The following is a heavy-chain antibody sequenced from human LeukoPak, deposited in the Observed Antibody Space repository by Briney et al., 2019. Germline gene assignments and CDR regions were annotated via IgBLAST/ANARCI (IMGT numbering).Heavy chain of an antibody. CDR3: ARDQSIAARQYYFDS. V-gene: IGHV1-18*01. CDR1: GYTFTSYG. CDR2: ISAYNGNT. D-gene: IGHD6-6*01. J-gene: IGHJ4*02. Sequence: ASVKVSCKASGYTFTSYGISWVRQAPGQGLEWMGWISAYNGNTNYAQKLQGRVTMTTDTSTSTAYMELRSLTSEDTAVYYCARDQSIAARQYYFDSWGQGTLLTVSS.